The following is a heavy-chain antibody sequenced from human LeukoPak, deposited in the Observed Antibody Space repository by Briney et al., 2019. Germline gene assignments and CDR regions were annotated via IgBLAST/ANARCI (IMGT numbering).Heavy chain of an antibody. Sequence: SETLSLTCTVSGGSISSGSYYWRWLRQPAGTGLQWIGRIYTSGSTNYNPSLKSRVTISVDTSKNQFSLKLSSVTAADTAVYYCARARSSVFAGSSGNSPFDYWGQGTLVTVSS. D-gene: IGHD3-22*01. J-gene: IGHJ4*02. V-gene: IGHV4-61*02. CDR3: ARARSSVFAGSSGNSPFDY. CDR1: GGSISSGSYY. CDR2: IYTSGST.